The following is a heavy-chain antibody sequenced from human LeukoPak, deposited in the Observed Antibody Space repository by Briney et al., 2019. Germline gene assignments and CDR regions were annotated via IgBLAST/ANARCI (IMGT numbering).Heavy chain of an antibody. D-gene: IGHD2-2*01. CDR3: ARDLGDIVVVAAAINLIYYGMDV. V-gene: IGHV3-30-3*01. CDR2: ISYDGSNK. J-gene: IGHJ6*02. Sequence: GGSLRLSCAASGFTFSSYAMHWVRQAPGKGLEWVSVISYDGSNKYYADSVKGRFTISRDNSKNTLYLQMNSLRAEDTAVYYCARDLGDIVVVAAAINLIYYGMDVWGQGTTVTVSS. CDR1: GFTFSSYA.